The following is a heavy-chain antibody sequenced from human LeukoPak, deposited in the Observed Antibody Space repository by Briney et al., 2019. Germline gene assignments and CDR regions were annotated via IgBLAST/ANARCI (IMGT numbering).Heavy chain of an antibody. D-gene: IGHD6-13*01. J-gene: IGHJ5*02. CDR3: ARENWVFYRNTWYKGWFDP. CDR1: GFTFSDNY. Sequence: GGSLRLSCAASGFTFSDNYMTWVRQAPGKGLEWLSYISGNGGVIQYADSVKGRFTISRDNAKNLLYLQMDSLRVEDTAVYYCARENWVFYRNTWYKGWFDPWGQGTLVTVSA. CDR2: ISGNGGVI. V-gene: IGHV3-11*01.